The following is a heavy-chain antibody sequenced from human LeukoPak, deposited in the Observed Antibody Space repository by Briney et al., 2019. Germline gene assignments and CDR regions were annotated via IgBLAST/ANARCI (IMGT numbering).Heavy chain of an antibody. V-gene: IGHV3-30*18. CDR2: ISYDGSNK. D-gene: IGHD6-19*01. Sequence: GGSLRLSCAASGFTFSSYGMHWVRQAPGKGLEWVAVISYDGSNKYYADSVKGRFTISRDNSKNTLYLQMNSLRAEDTAVYYCANTLYSSGWYGRSDALDIWGQGTMVAVSS. J-gene: IGHJ3*02. CDR3: ANTLYSSGWYGRSDALDI. CDR1: GFTFSSYG.